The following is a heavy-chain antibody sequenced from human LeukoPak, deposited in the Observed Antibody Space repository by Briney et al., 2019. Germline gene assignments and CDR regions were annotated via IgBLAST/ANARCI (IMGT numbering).Heavy chain of an antibody. Sequence: GGSLRLSCAASGFTFSDYYMSWIRQAPGKGREWVSYISSSGSTLYYADSVKGRFTISRDNAKNSLYLQMNSLRAEDTAVYYCARTVDTEPLGFDYWGQGTLVTVSS. CDR3: ARTVDTEPLGFDY. J-gene: IGHJ4*02. CDR2: ISSSGSTL. V-gene: IGHV3-11*04. D-gene: IGHD5-18*01. CDR1: GFTFSDYY.